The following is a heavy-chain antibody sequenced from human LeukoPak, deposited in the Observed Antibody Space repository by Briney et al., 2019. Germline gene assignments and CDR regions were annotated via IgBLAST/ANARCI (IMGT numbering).Heavy chain of an antibody. J-gene: IGHJ4*02. CDR3: TRDLQPVVPAADYYFDY. D-gene: IGHD2-2*01. CDR1: GFTFGDYA. CDR2: IRSKAYGGTT. Sequence: GRSLRLSCTASGFTFGDYAMSWVRQAPGKGLEWVGFIRSKAYGGTTEYAASVKGRFTISRDDSKSIAYLQMNSLKTEDTAVYNCTRDLQPVVPAADYYFDYWGQGTLVTVSS. V-gene: IGHV3-49*04.